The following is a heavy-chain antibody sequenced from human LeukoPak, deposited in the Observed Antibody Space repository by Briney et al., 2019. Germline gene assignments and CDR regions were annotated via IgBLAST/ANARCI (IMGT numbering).Heavy chain of an antibody. V-gene: IGHV3-74*01. CDR1: GFTFISYW. J-gene: IGHJ4*02. CDR2: INGYGSST. D-gene: IGHD5-18*01. Sequence: PGGSLRLSCAASGFTFISYWMHGVRQAPEKGLVWVSRINGYGSSTAFAASVKGRFTISRDNAKNTLYLQMNSLRAEDTAVYYCARDAPGNTALDYWGQGTLVTVSS. CDR3: ARDAPGNTALDY.